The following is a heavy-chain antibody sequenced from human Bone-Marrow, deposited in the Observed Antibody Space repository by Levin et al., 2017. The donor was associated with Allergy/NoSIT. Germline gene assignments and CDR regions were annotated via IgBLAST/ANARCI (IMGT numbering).Heavy chain of an antibody. CDR2: ISYDGSNK. J-gene: IGHJ6*02. Sequence: GESLKISCAASGFTFSSYGMHWVRQAPGKGLEWVAVISYDGSNKYYADSVKGRFTISRDNSKNTLYLQMNSLRAEDTAVYYCAKDDKRSTAAAGRLYYYYYGMDVWGQGTTVTVSS. D-gene: IGHD6-13*01. CDR1: GFTFSSYG. CDR3: AKDDKRSTAAAGRLYYYYYGMDV. V-gene: IGHV3-30*18.